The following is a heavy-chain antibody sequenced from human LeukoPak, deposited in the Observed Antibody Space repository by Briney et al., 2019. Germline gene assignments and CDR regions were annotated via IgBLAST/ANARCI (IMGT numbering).Heavy chain of an antibody. CDR3: ARGYDSSGYYTEFGY. D-gene: IGHD3-22*01. V-gene: IGHV3-23*01. Sequence: GGSLRLSCAGSGFTFSSYAMSWVRQAPGKGLEWVSAISGSGGSTFYADSVKGRFTISSDNSENTLYLQMSSLRAEDTAAYYCARGYDSSGYYTEFGYWGQGTLVTVSS. CDR2: ISGSGGST. J-gene: IGHJ4*02. CDR1: GFTFSSYA.